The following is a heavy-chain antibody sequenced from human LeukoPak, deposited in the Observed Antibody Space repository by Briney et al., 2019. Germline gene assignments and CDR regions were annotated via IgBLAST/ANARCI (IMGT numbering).Heavy chain of an antibody. CDR3: AREGDGYNSPSFDC. CDR2: ICYSGST. V-gene: IGHV4-59*01. Sequence: SETLSLTCTVSGGSISSYYWSWIRQPPGKGLEWIGYICYSGSTNYNPSLKSRVTISVDTSKNQFSLKLSSVTAADTAVYYCAREGDGYNSPSFDCWGQGTLVTVSS. J-gene: IGHJ4*02. CDR1: GGSISSYY. D-gene: IGHD5-24*01.